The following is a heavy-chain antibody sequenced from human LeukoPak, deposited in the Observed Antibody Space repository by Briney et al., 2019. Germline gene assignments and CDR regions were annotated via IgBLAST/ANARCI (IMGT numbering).Heavy chain of an antibody. J-gene: IGHJ4*02. D-gene: IGHD5-18*01. CDR1: GFTFSSYG. CDR3: AKETGYSYGAPRDYFDY. CDR2: ISYDGSNK. V-gene: IGHV3-30*18. Sequence: GGSLRLSCAASGFTFSSYGMHWVRQAPGEGLEWVAVISYDGSNKYYADSVKGRFTISRDNSKNTLYLQMNSLRAEDTAVYYCAKETGYSYGAPRDYFDYWGQGTLVTVSS.